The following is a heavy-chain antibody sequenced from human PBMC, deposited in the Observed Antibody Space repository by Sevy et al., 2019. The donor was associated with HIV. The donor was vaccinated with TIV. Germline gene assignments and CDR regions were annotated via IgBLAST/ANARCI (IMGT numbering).Heavy chain of an antibody. Sequence: AAVKVSCKASGYNFNTYGITWVRQAPRQGLEWMGWIGVNNRKTNYAARLQARISMTADTSTSTVYMELRTLTSDDTAIYFCARDSYYYDMHSSYRPPDYWGQGTLVTVSS. CDR2: IGVNNRKT. J-gene: IGHJ4*02. CDR3: ARDSYYYDMHSSYRPPDY. V-gene: IGHV1-18*01. D-gene: IGHD3-22*01. CDR1: GYNFNTYG.